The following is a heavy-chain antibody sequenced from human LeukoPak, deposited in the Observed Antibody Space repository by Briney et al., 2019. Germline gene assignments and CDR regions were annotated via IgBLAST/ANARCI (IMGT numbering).Heavy chain of an antibody. Sequence: ASVKVSCKASGYTFTSYDINWVRQATGQGLEWMGWMSPNSGDTGYAQEFQGRLTMTRDTSISTAYMELSSLRSDDTAVYYCARAGPYYDSSGYYYQCDYWGQGTLVTVSS. CDR2: MSPNSGDT. J-gene: IGHJ4*02. D-gene: IGHD3-22*01. CDR3: ARAGPYYDSSGYYYQCDY. CDR1: GYTFTSYD. V-gene: IGHV1-8*01.